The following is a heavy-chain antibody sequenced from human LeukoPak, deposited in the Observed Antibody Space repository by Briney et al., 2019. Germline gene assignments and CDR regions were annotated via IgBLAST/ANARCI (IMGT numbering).Heavy chain of an antibody. Sequence: GGSLRLSCAASGFTFSTYAMHWVRQAPGKGLEWVAVISYDGSSKYYADSVKGRFTISRDNSKNTLYLQMNSLRAEDTAVFYCARTYYYHGVFDPWGQGTLVTVSS. CDR3: ARTYYYHGVFDP. J-gene: IGHJ5*02. CDR1: GFTFSTYA. D-gene: IGHD3-10*01. V-gene: IGHV3-30*04. CDR2: ISYDGSSK.